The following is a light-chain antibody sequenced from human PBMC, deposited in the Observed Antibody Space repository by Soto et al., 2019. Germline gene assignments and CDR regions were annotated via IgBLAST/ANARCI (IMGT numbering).Light chain of an antibody. V-gene: IGKV1-5*03. CDR2: KAS. J-gene: IGKJ1*01. Sequence: DIQMTQSPSTLSASVGDRVTISCWASQSVSNWLAWYQQKPGKAPKLLINKASTLESGVPSRFSGSGSGTEFTLTISSLQPDDFATYYCQQYSSYSWTFAQGTKVEIK. CDR3: QQYSSYSWT. CDR1: QSVSNW.